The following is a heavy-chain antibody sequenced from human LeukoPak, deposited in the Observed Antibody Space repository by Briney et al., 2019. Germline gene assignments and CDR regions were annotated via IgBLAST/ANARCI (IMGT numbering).Heavy chain of an antibody. CDR2: IRYDGSNK. V-gene: IGHV3-30*02. CDR3: ARDQAGSGHYADY. J-gene: IGHJ4*02. Sequence: PGGSLRLSCAASGFSFGSYGMHWVRQAPGKGLEWVAFIRYDGSNKYYADSVKGRFTISRDNSKNTLYLQMNSLRAEDTAVYYCARDQAGSGHYADYWGQGTLVTVSS. CDR1: GFSFGSYG. D-gene: IGHD3-10*01.